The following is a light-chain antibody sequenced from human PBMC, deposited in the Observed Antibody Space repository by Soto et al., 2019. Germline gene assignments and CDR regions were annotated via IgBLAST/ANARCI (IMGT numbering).Light chain of an antibody. CDR1: QSVSSY. CDR2: DAS. J-gene: IGKJ1*01. V-gene: IGKV3-11*01. Sequence: EIVLTQSPATLSLSPGERATLSCRASQSVSSYLAWYQQKPGQAPRLLIYDASNRATGIPARFSGSGSGTDFTLTISSLEPEDFAVYYCQQRSILWTFSQGTKVEIK. CDR3: QQRSILWT.